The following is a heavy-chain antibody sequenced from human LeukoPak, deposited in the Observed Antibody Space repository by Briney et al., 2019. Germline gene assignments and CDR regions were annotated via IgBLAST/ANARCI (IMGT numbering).Heavy chain of an antibody. J-gene: IGHJ4*02. CDR1: GYRFTSYW. Sequence: GESLKISCQGSGYRFTSYWIGWVRQVPGKGLEWMGIIYPHDSDTRYDPSFQGQVAFSADKSTSTAYLQWNSLEASDTAIYYCARHAASLDYWGQGTPVTVSS. V-gene: IGHV5-51*01. CDR3: ARHAASLDY. CDR2: IYPHDSDT. D-gene: IGHD6-25*01.